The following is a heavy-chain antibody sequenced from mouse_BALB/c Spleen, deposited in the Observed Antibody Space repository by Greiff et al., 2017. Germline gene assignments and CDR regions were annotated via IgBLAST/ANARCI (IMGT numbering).Heavy chain of an antibody. CDR2: IDPENGDT. V-gene: IGHV14-4*02. Sequence: QLKESGAELVRSGASVKLSCTASGFNIKDYYMHWVKQRPEQGLEWIGWIDPENGDTEYAPKFQGKATMTADTSSNTAYLQLSSLTSEDTAVYYCNERGNYVFLDYWGQGTTLTVSA. D-gene: IGHD2-1*01. CDR3: NERGNYVFLDY. CDR1: GFNIKDYY. J-gene: IGHJ2*01.